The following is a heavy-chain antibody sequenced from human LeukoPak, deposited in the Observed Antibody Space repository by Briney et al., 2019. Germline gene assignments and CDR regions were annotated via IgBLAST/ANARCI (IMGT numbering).Heavy chain of an antibody. CDR3: ARGFPRGILTGYYDY. CDR1: GGTFSSYA. J-gene: IGHJ4*02. D-gene: IGHD3-9*01. V-gene: IGHV1-69*04. Sequence: SSVKVSCKASGGTFSSYAISWVRQAPGQGLEWMGRIIPILGIANYAQKFQGRVTITADKSTSTAYMELSSLRSEDTAVYYCARGFPRGILTGYYDYWGQGTLVTVSS. CDR2: IIPILGIA.